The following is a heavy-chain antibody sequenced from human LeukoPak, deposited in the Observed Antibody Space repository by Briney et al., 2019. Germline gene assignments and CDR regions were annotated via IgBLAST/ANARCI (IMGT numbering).Heavy chain of an antibody. V-gene: IGHV5-51*01. CDR2: IYPGDSDT. J-gene: IGHJ4*02. Sequence: GESLKISCKGSGYSFTSYWIGWVRQMPGKGLEWMGIIYPGDSDTRYSPSFQGQVTISADKSISTAYLQWSSLKASDTAMYYCARQFRRYSSGWYTNGDYWGQGTLVTVSP. CDR3: ARQFRRYSSGWYTNGDY. CDR1: GYSFTSYW. D-gene: IGHD6-19*01.